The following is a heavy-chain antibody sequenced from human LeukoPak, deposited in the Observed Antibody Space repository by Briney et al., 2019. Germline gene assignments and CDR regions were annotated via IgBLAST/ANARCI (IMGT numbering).Heavy chain of an antibody. J-gene: IGHJ5*02. CDR1: GYTLTGYY. D-gene: IGHD2-2*01. V-gene: IGHV1-2*02. CDR2: INPNSGGT. CDR3: ARDGGDVVVPAARNWFDP. Sequence: GASVKVSCKASGYTLTGYYMHWVRQAPGQGLEWMGWINPNSGGTNYAQKFQGRVTMTRDTSISTAYMELSRLRSDDTAVYYCARDGGDVVVPAARNWFDPWGQGTLVTVSS.